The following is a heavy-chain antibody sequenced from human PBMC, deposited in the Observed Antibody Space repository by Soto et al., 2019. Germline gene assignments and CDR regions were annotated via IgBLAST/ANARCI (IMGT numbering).Heavy chain of an antibody. CDR3: AHGYGQLLSTFHYFDS. J-gene: IGHJ4*02. CDR1: GFSLNGNGVG. Sequence: SGPTLVNPTQTRTLTCNFSGFSLNGNGVGVGWIRQPPGKALEWLALIYWAGDLRYSPALKSRLTITQDPSKDQVVLTMTNMDPTDSGTYYCAHGYGQLLSTFHYFDSWGQGIRVTVSS. CDR2: IYWAGDL. D-gene: IGHD5-12*01. V-gene: IGHV2-5*02.